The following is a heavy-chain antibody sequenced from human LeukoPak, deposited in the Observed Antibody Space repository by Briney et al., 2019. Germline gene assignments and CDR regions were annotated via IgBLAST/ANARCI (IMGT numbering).Heavy chain of an antibody. D-gene: IGHD1-26*01. CDR2: INPNSGGT. Sequence: GVSVKVSCKASGYTFTGYYMHWVRQAPGQGLEWMGWINPNSGGTNYAQKFQGRVTMTRDTSISTAYMELSRLRSDDTAVYYCARDRSVVGATGWFDPWGQGTLVTVSS. CDR3: ARDRSVVGATGWFDP. CDR1: GYTFTGYY. V-gene: IGHV1-2*02. J-gene: IGHJ5*02.